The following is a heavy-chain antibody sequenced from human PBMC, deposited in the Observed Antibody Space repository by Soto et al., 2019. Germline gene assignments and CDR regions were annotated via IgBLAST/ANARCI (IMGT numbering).Heavy chain of an antibody. CDR3: ANAGYCSGGSCYGMDV. CDR2: IYYSGST. CDR1: GGTISSYY. D-gene: IGHD2-15*01. V-gene: IGHV4-59*01. J-gene: IGHJ6*02. Sequence: SETLSLTCTVSGGTISSYYWSWIRQPPGKGLEWIGYIYYSGSTNYNPSLKSRVTISVDTSKNQFSLKLSSVTAADTAVYYCANAGYCSGGSCYGMDVWGQGTTVTVSS.